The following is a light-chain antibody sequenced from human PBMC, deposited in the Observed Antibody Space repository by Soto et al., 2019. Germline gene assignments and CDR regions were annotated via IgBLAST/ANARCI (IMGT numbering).Light chain of an antibody. CDR2: EVS. Sequence: QSVLTQPPSASGSPGQSVSISCTGTSSDVGAYNYVSWYQQHPGKAPKLIIYEVSKRPSGVPDRFSGSKSGNAASLTVSGLQAEDEADYYCSSYAGSDNYVFGTGTNLTVL. V-gene: IGLV2-8*01. CDR1: SSDVGAYNY. J-gene: IGLJ1*01. CDR3: SSYAGSDNYV.